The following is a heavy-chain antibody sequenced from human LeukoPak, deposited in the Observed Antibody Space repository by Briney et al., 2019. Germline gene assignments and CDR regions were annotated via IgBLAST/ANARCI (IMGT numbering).Heavy chain of an antibody. J-gene: IGHJ6*03. D-gene: IGHD3-9*01. CDR3: ARDLNPVLRYFDWLSPYRYYYYYMDV. Sequence: SVKVSCKASGGTFSSYLISWVRQAPGQGLEWMGGIIPIIGTADYIQKFQDRVTITADESTTTSYMELRSLRSDDTAVYYCARDLNPVLRYFDWLSPYRYYYYYMDVWGKGTTVTVSS. V-gene: IGHV1-69*13. CDR2: IIPIIGTA. CDR1: GGTFSSYL.